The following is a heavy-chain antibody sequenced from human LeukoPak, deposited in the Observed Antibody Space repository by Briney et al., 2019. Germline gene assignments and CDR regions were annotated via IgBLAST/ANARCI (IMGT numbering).Heavy chain of an antibody. J-gene: IGHJ4*02. CDR1: GFTFSRYE. Sequence: GGSLRLSCAASGFTFSRYEMNWVRQAPGKGLEWASYINSSDSSIYYADSVKGRFTISRDNAKNSLYLQMNSLRAEDTAVYYCARQQPRVQLDYWGQGTLVTVSS. CDR2: INSSDSSI. D-gene: IGHD1-1*01. V-gene: IGHV3-48*03. CDR3: ARQQPRVQLDY.